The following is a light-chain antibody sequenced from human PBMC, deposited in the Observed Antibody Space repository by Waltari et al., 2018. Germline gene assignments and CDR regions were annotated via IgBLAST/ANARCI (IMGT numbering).Light chain of an antibody. CDR3: QMYVRLPVT. V-gene: IGKV3-20*01. CDR1: QSVGRA. Sequence: EIVLTQSPGTLALSPGERATLSCRASQSVGRALAWYQQKTGQAPTLLIYDTSTRATGISDKLSGSGSGTDFSLTISRVEPEDFAVYFCQMYVRLPVTFGQGTKVEVK. J-gene: IGKJ1*01. CDR2: DTS.